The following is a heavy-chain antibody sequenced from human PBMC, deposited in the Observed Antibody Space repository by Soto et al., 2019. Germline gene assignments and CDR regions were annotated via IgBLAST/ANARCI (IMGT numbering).Heavy chain of an antibody. D-gene: IGHD4-17*01. V-gene: IGHV3-33*01. CDR3: AGKTTVTTLIDY. J-gene: IGHJ4*02. CDR1: GFTFSSYG. Sequence: GGSLRLSCAASGFTFSSYGMHWVRQAPGKGLEWVAVIWYDGSNKYYADSVKGRFTISRDNSKNTLYLQMNSLRAEDTAVYYCAGKTTVTTLIDYWGQGTLVTVSS. CDR2: IWYDGSNK.